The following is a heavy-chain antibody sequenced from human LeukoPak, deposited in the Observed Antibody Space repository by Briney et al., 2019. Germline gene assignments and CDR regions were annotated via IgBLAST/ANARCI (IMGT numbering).Heavy chain of an antibody. Sequence: GGSLRLSCAASGFTVSSNYMSWVRQAPGKGLEWVSVVYSGGSTYYADSVKGRFTISRDNSQNTLYLQMSSLRAEDTAVYYCARDGPRAGRGVIFENWGQGTLVTVSS. CDR2: VYSGGST. J-gene: IGHJ4*02. D-gene: IGHD3-10*01. CDR3: ARDGPRAGRGVIFEN. CDR1: GFTVSSNY. V-gene: IGHV3-66*01.